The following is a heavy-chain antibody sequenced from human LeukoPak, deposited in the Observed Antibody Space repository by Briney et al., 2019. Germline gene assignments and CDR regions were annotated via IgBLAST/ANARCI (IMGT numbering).Heavy chain of an antibody. CDR1: GGTFISYA. Sequence: SVKVSCKASGGTFISYAISWVRQAPGQGLEWMGRIIPIFGTANYAQKFRGRVTITTDEFTSTAYMELSSLRSEDTAVYYCASHYDSSGVWGQGTLVTVSS. CDR3: ASHYDSSGV. J-gene: IGHJ4*02. D-gene: IGHD3-22*01. V-gene: IGHV1-69*05. CDR2: IIPIFGTA.